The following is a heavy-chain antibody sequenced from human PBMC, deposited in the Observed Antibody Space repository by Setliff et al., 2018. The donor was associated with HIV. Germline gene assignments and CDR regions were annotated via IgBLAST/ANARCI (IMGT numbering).Heavy chain of an antibody. CDR3: ARLKDVVLMVNDF. CDR2: VSYGGTNT. CDR1: GFTFSSYA. D-gene: IGHD2-8*01. J-gene: IGHJ4*02. V-gene: IGHV3-30*04. Sequence: LRLSCAASGFTFSSYAMHWVRQAPGKGLEWVAVVSYGGTNTYYADSVKGRFIISRDDSESTLFLQMNSLRVDDTAVYYCARLKDVVLMVNDFWGQGTLVTVSS.